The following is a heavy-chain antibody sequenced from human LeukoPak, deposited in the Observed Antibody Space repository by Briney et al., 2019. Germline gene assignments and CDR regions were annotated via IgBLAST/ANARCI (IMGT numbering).Heavy chain of an antibody. CDR2: IRSSGSST. Sequence: PGGSLRLSCAASGFTFSSYAMSWVRQAPGKGLEWVSAIRSSGSSTYYADSGKGRFTISRDNSKNTLYLQMNSLRAEDTAVYYCAKEPNSSGLDGGAYWGQGTLVTVSS. V-gene: IGHV3-23*01. CDR3: AKEPNSSGLDGGAY. CDR1: GFTFSSYA. D-gene: IGHD6-19*01. J-gene: IGHJ4*02.